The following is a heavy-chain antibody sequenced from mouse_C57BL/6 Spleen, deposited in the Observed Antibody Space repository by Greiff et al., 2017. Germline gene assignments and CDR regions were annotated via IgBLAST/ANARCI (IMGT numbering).Heavy chain of an antibody. CDR3: ARAGDYDHYFDY. J-gene: IGHJ2*01. V-gene: IGHV1-64*01. CDR2: IHPNSGST. Sequence: QVQLQQPGAELVKPGASVKLSCKASGYTFTSYWMHWVKQRPGQGLEWIGMIHPNSGSTNYNEKFKSKATLTVDKSSSTAYMQLSSLTSEDSAVYYGARAGDYDHYFDYWGQGTTLTVSS. CDR1: GYTFTSYW. D-gene: IGHD2-4*01.